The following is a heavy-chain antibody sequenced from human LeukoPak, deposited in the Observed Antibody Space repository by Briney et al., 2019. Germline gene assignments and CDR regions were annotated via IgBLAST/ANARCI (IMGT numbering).Heavy chain of an antibody. CDR3: ASSGGSHAFDI. CDR1: GFTFSSYA. J-gene: IGHJ3*02. V-gene: IGHV3-30-3*01. Sequence: PGRSLRLSCAASGFTFSSYAMHWVRQAPGKGLEWVAVISYDGSNKYYADSVKGRFTISRDNSKNTLYLQMNSLRAEDTAVYYCASSGGSHAFDIWGQGTMVTVSS. D-gene: IGHD3-10*01. CDR2: ISYDGSNK.